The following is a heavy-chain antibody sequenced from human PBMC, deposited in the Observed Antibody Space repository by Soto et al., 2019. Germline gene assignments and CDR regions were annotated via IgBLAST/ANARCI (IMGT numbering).Heavy chain of an antibody. V-gene: IGHV3-23*01. CDR1: GFTFAKYA. J-gene: IGHJ4*02. D-gene: IGHD6-19*01. Sequence: GGSLRLSCTTSGFTFAKYAMSWVRQAPGKGLEWVSGVSGSGGSTYYSDSVKGRFTISRDNSKKTVYLEMNSLRPEDTAVYYCAKGGGQWLEIDYWGPGTLVTVSS. CDR3: AKGGGQWLEIDY. CDR2: VSGSGGST.